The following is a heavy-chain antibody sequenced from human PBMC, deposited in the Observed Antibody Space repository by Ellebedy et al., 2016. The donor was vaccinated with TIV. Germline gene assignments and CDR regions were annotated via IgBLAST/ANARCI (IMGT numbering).Heavy chain of an antibody. J-gene: IGHJ4*02. V-gene: IGHV1-3*01. CDR1: GYTFATHA. CDR3: ARDRSSSWSSYFDS. D-gene: IGHD6-13*01. Sequence: ASVKVSCKASGYTFATHALYWLRQAPGQRLEWMGWINPANGDTRYLQRFLGRVSITRDTSTNTVFMDLSGLQSEDTALYYCARDRSSSWSSYFDSWGQGTLVTVSS. CDR2: INPANGDT.